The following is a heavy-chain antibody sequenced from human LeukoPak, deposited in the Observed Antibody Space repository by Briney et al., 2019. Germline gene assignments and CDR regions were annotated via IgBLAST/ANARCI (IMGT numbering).Heavy chain of an antibody. CDR2: ISYDGSNK. J-gene: IGHJ6*02. V-gene: IGHV3-30*18. CDR1: GFTFSSYG. CDR3: AKDQSIASIDV. Sequence: GGSLRLSCAASGFTFSSYGMHWVRQAPGKGREWVAVISYDGSNKYYADFVKGRFTISRDNSKHTLYLQMNSLRAEDTAVYYCAKDQSIASIDVWGQGTTVTVSS. D-gene: IGHD6-6*01.